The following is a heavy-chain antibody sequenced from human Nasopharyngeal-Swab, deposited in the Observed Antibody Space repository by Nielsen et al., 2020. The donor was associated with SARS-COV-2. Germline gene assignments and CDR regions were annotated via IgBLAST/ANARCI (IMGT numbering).Heavy chain of an antibody. CDR2: INTNTGNP. CDR1: GYNFNTYT. CDR3: ATSYH. V-gene: IGHV7-4-1*02. J-gene: IGHJ5*02. Sequence: ASVKVSCKASGYNFNTYTMTWVRQAPGQGPEWMGWINTNTGNPTYTQGFTGRFVFSLDTSVNTAYLQISSLKPEDTAVYYCATSYHWGQGTLVTVSP.